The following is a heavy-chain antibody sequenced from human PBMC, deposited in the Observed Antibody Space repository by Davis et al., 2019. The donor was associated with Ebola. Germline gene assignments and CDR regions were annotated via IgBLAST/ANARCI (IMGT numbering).Heavy chain of an antibody. D-gene: IGHD2-15*01. CDR2: TYNLLSP. J-gene: IGHJ6*02. Sequence: PSETLSLTCTISGASISSFYWNWIRQPPGHALYFIGYTYNLLSPPHNPSLMNRVAISVDASRNQFSLNLTSVTAADTAVNYCARGARHNCRGESCSTLSYYYGLDVWGQGTTVTVSS. CDR1: GASISSFY. CDR3: ARGARHNCRGESCSTLSYYYGLDV. V-gene: IGHV4-59*01.